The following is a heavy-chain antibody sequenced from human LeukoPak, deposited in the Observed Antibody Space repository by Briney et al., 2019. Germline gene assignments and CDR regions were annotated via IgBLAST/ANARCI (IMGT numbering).Heavy chain of an antibody. J-gene: IGHJ4*02. CDR2: ITGSGSST. D-gene: IGHD3-10*01. V-gene: IGHV3-23*01. CDR1: RFTFSNCA. CDR3: AKESLMPGNGSGSSDG. Sequence: GGSLRLSCAASRFTFSNCAMSWVRQAPGQGLEWVSVITGSGSSTHYADSVKGRFTISRDNSKNTLYLQMNSLRAEDTAVYYCAKESLMPGNGSGSSDGWGQGTLVTVSS.